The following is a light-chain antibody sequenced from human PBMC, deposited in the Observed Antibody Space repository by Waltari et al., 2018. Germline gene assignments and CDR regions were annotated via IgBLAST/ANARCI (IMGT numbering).Light chain of an antibody. CDR1: QNNRRH. CDR2: AAS. J-gene: IGKJ1*01. CDR3: QQSYTTPRT. Sequence: DIQMTQSPSSLSASVGDRVTITCRASQNNRRHLTWYQQKPGKAPEVLIFAASSLDNGVPSRISGSGSGTDFTLTISSLQPEDFATYYCQQSYTTPRTFGQGTKVEIK. V-gene: IGKV1-39*01.